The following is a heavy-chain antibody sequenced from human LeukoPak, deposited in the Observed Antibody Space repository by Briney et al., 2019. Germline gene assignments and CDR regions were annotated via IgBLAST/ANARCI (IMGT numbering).Heavy chain of an antibody. V-gene: IGHV1-18*01. D-gene: IGHD4-17*01. CDR2: ISVYNGHT. Sequence: ASVKVSCTASGYTFTSYVISWVRQAPGQGLEWMGWISVYNGHTNYAQRLQGRVTMTTDTSTSTAYMELRSLRSDDTAVYYCAGANFGDYGEGYGMDVWGQGTPVTVSS. CDR3: AGANFGDYGEGYGMDV. CDR1: GYTFTSYV. J-gene: IGHJ6*02.